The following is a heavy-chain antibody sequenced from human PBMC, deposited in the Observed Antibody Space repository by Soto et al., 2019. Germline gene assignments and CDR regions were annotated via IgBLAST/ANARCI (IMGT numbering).Heavy chain of an antibody. CDR3: VREGELEFMAALPTPSSGTDS. CDR1: RFTFTSYW. CDR2: IKQDGSER. V-gene: IGHV3-7*03. J-gene: IGHJ5*01. D-gene: IGHD1-26*01. Sequence: GGVMRLSCAASRFTFTSYWMSWVRQAPGKGLEWVANIKQDGSERYYVDSVKGRFTISRDNAKNSLFLQMNNLRADDTAVYFCVREGELEFMAALPTPSSGTDSRGQGLPVSVS.